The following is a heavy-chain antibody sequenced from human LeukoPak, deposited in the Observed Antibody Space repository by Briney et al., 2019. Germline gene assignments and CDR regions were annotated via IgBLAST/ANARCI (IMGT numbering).Heavy chain of an antibody. D-gene: IGHD6-13*01. CDR2: SSSSGGST. CDR1: GFTFSSYA. Sequence: GGSLRLSCAASGFTFSSYAMSWVRRAPGKGLEWVSTSSSSGGSTYYADSVKGRFTISRDNSKNTLYLQMNSLRAEDTAVYYCAKATGYSSSWYYYYYGMDVWGQGTTVTVSS. J-gene: IGHJ6*02. CDR3: AKATGYSSSWYYYYYGMDV. V-gene: IGHV3-23*01.